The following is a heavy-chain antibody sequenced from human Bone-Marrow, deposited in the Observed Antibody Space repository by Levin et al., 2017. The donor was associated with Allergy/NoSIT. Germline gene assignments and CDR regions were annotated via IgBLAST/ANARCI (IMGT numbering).Heavy chain of an antibody. CDR3: AKDRLGSSGNTPPRPPRPYYYYGMDG. CDR1: GFTFSSYG. D-gene: IGHD3-22*01. Sequence: PSGGSLRLSCAASGFTFSSYGMHWVRQAPGKGLEWVAVISYDGSNKYYADSVKGRFTISRDNSKNTLYLQMNSLRAEDTAVYYCAKDRLGSSGNTPPRPPRPYYYYGMDGWGQGTTVTVSS. CDR2: ISYDGSNK. V-gene: IGHV3-30*18. J-gene: IGHJ6*02.